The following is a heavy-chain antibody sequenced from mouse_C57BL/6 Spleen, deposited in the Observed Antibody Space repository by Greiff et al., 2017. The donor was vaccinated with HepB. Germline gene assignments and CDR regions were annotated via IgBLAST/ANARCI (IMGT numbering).Heavy chain of an antibody. CDR2: IYPGDGDT. CDR1: GYAFSSSW. Sequence: VQLQQSGPELVKPGASVKISCKASGYAFSSSWMNWVKQRPGKGLEWIGRIYPGDGDTNYNGKCKGKATLTADKSSSTAYMQLSSLTSEDSAVYFCARWSNYERGFDYWGQGTTLTVSS. V-gene: IGHV1-82*01. CDR3: ARWSNYERGFDY. J-gene: IGHJ2*01. D-gene: IGHD2-5*01.